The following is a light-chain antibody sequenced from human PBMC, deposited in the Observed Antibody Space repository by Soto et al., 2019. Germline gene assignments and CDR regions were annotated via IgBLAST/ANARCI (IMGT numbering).Light chain of an antibody. CDR3: QQYNNWWT. Sequence: EIMMTQSPATLSVSPGERATLSCRASQSVSSSLAWYQQKPGQAPRLLIYGASTRATGIPARFSGSGSGTEFTLTMNSLQSEDFAVYYCQQYNNWWTFGQGTKVEIK. CDR2: GAS. CDR1: QSVSSS. J-gene: IGKJ1*01. V-gene: IGKV3-15*01.